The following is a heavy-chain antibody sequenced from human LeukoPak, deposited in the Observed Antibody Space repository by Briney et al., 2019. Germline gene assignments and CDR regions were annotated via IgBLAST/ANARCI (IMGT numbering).Heavy chain of an antibody. Sequence: SQTLSLTCTVSGGSISSDNYQWSWIRQPPGKGLEWIGYISYSGSTNYNPSLKSRVTISVDTSKNQFSLKLSSVTAADTAVYYCARHDYDILTGSYYFEYWGQGTLVTVSS. J-gene: IGHJ4*02. CDR1: GGSISSDNYQ. D-gene: IGHD3-9*01. CDR2: ISYSGST. CDR3: ARHDYDILTGSYYFEY. V-gene: IGHV4-61*01.